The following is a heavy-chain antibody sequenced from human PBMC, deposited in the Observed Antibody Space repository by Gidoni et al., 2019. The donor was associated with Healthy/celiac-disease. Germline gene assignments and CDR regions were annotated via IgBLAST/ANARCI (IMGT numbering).Heavy chain of an antibody. CDR1: GFTFSSYA. Sequence: EVQLLESGGGLVQPGGSLRLSCAASGFTFSSYAMSWVRQAPGKGLEWVSAISGSGGSTYYADSVKGRFTISRDNSKNTLYLQMNSLRAEDTAVYYCAKDGLRFLGWLETIFGSGFDYWGQGTLVTVSS. CDR3: AKDGLRFLGWLETIFGSGFDY. V-gene: IGHV3-23*01. D-gene: IGHD3-3*01. J-gene: IGHJ4*02. CDR2: ISGSGGST.